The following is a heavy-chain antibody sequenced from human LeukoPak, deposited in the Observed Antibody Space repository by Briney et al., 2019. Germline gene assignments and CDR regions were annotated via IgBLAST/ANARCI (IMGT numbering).Heavy chain of an antibody. CDR2: ISGSGDST. V-gene: IGHV3-23*01. D-gene: IGHD1-7*01. CDR3: AKDRPANWNYEEGPGTNWFDP. J-gene: IGHJ5*02. Sequence: GGSLRLSCAASGFTFSSYAMSWVRQAPGKGLEWVSAISGSGDSTYYADSVKGRFTISRDNSKNTLDLQMNSLRAEDTAVYYCAKDRPANWNYEEGPGTNWFDPWGQGTLVTVSS. CDR1: GFTFSSYA.